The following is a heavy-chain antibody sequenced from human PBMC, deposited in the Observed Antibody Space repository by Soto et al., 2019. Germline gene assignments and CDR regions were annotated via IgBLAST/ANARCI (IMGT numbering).Heavy chain of an antibody. J-gene: IGHJ4*02. CDR1: GGSISNYY. CDR3: ARGGQDFWSGPFDY. Sequence: PSETLSLTCTVSGGSISNYYCNWIRQPAGKGLEWIGRIDTSGSTNYNPSLKSRVTMSVDTSKQEFSLKLSSVTAADTALYYCARGGQDFWSGPFDYWGRGALVTV. V-gene: IGHV4-4*07. CDR2: IDTSGST. D-gene: IGHD3-3*01.